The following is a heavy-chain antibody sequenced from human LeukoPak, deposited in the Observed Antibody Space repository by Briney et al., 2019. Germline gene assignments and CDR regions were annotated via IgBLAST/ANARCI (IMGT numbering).Heavy chain of an antibody. CDR3: ARESADYYDSSGYYYLVYYFDY. V-gene: IGHV1-2*02. D-gene: IGHD3-22*01. CDR1: GYTFTGYY. Sequence: ASGKVSCKASGYTFTGYYMHWVRQAPGPGLERMGWINPNSGGTNYAQKFQGRVPMTRDTSIITGHMELRRLRSDDPAVYCCARESADYYDSSGYYYLVYYFDYWGQGTLVTVSS. CDR2: INPNSGGT. J-gene: IGHJ4*02.